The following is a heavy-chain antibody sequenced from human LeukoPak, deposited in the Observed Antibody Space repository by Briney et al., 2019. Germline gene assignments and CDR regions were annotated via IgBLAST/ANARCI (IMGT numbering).Heavy chain of an antibody. CDR2: IIPIFGTA. CDR3: ARVAAAGTATDY. CDR1: GGTFSSYA. V-gene: IGHV1-69*13. J-gene: IGHJ4*02. D-gene: IGHD6-13*01. Sequence: SVKVSCKASGGTFSSYAISWVRQAPGQGLDWMGGIIPIFGTANYAQKFQGRVTITADESMSTAYMELSSLRSEDTAVYYCARVAAAGTATDYWGQGTLVTVSS.